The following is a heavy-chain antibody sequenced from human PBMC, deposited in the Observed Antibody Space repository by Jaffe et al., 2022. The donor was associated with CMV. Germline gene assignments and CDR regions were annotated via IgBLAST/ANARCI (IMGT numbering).Heavy chain of an antibody. V-gene: IGHV5-51*01. Sequence: EVQLVQSGAEVKKPGESLKISCKGSGYSFTSYWIGWVRQMPGKGLEWMGIIYPGDSDTRYSPSFQGQVTISADKSISTAYLQWSSLKASDTAMYYCARDSCTNGVCYSDAFDIWGQGTMVTVSS. CDR1: GYSFTSYW. J-gene: IGHJ3*02. CDR2: IYPGDSDT. D-gene: IGHD2-8*01. CDR3: ARDSCTNGVCYSDAFDI.